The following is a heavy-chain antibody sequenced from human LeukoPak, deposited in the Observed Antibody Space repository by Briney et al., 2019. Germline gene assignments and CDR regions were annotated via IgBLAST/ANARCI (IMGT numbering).Heavy chain of an antibody. V-gene: IGHV1-69*05. D-gene: IGHD3-3*01. Sequence: ASVKVSCKASGGTFSSYAISWVRQAPGQELEWMGGIIPIFGTANYAQKFQGRVTITTDESTSTAYMELSSLRSEDTAVYYCARGTYYDFHISMDVWGKGTTVTVSS. CDR1: GGTFSSYA. J-gene: IGHJ6*04. CDR3: ARGTYYDFHISMDV. CDR2: IIPIFGTA.